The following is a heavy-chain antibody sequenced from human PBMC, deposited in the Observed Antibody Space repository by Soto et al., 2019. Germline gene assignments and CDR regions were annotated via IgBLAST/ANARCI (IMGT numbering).Heavy chain of an antibody. V-gene: IGHV1-18*04. CDR2: ISAYNGNT. J-gene: IGHJ6*02. CDR3: ARDLVNNIVVVPAATTMNV. Sequence: ASVKVSCKASGYTFTSYGISWVRQAPGQGLEWMGWISAYNGNTNYAQKLQGRVTMTTDTSTSTAYMELRSLRSDDTAVYYCARDLVNNIVVVPAATTMNVWGQGTTVTLS. D-gene: IGHD2-2*01. CDR1: GYTFTSYG.